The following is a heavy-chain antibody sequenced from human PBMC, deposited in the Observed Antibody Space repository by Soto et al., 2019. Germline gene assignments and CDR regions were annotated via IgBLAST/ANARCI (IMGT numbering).Heavy chain of an antibody. CDR2: ISDSGHYI. CDR3: ERDGDGSGKNYYSGMDV. V-gene: IGHV3-21*04. CDR1: GFTFSTYG. D-gene: IGHD3-10*01. Sequence: GWSLRLSCAASGFTFSTYGMNWVRQAPGKGLEWLSSISDSGHYIYYADSVKGRFTISRDNAKNTLYLQMNSLRAEDTAVYYCERDGDGSGKNYYSGMDVWGQGTTVTVSS. J-gene: IGHJ6*02.